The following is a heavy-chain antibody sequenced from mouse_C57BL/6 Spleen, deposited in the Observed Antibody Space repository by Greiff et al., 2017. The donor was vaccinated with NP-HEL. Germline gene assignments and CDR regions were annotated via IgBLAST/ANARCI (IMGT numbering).Heavy chain of an antibody. Sequence: QVQLQQSGAELARPGASVKLSCKASGYTFTSYGISWVKQRTGQGLEWIGEIYPRSGNTYYNEKFKGKATLTADKSSSTAYMELRSLTSEDSAVYFCARFPLVATGKGYFDVWGTGTTVTVSS. CDR3: ARFPLVATGKGYFDV. CDR2: IYPRSGNT. V-gene: IGHV1-81*01. J-gene: IGHJ1*03. D-gene: IGHD1-1*01. CDR1: GYTFTSYG.